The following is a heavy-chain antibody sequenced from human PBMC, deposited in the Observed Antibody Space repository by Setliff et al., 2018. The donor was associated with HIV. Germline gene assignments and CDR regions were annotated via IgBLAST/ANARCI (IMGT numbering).Heavy chain of an antibody. V-gene: IGHV1-18*01. CDR1: GYTFTSYG. CDR3: VSPMRVSQAFDI. CDR2: ISAYNGNT. Sequence: ASVKVSCKASGYTFTSYGISWVRQAPGQGLEWMGWISAYNGNTNYAQKLQGRVTMTRDTSTNTVYMELSSLTSGDTAMYYCVSPMRVSQAFDIWGQGTMVTVSS. J-gene: IGHJ3*02.